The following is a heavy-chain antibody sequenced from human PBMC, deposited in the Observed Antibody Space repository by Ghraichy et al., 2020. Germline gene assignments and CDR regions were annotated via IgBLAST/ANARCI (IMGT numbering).Heavy chain of an antibody. CDR1: GGSISSGYYY. D-gene: IGHD6-19*01. CDR3: ARGKAVAGTLYDY. J-gene: IGHJ4*02. V-gene: IGHV4-30-4*01. CDR2: IYYSGST. Sequence: SETLSLTCTVSGGSISSGYYYWTWIRQPPGKGLEWIWYIYYSGSTYYNPSLKSRVSISEDTSKNQFSLKLSSVTAADTAVYYCARGKAVAGTLYDYWGQGTLVTVSS.